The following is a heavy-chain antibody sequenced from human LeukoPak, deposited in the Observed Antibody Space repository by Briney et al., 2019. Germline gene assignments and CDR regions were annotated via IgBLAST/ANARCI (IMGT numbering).Heavy chain of an antibody. V-gene: IGHV3-30*18. CDR1: GFTFSSYG. J-gene: IGHJ6*02. Sequence: GGSLRLSCAAPGFTFSSYGMHWVRQAPGKGLEWVAVISYDGSNKYYADSVKGRFTISRDNSKNTLYLQMNSLRAEDTAVYYCAKDLSSYDSSGGYYYYYGMDVWGQGTTVTVSS. D-gene: IGHD3-22*01. CDR2: ISYDGSNK. CDR3: AKDLSSYDSSGGYYYYYGMDV.